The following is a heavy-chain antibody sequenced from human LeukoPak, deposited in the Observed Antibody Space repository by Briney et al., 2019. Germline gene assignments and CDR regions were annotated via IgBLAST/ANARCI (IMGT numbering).Heavy chain of an antibody. J-gene: IGHJ4*02. CDR3: ARAEGSGSGAYTLDY. CDR2: IYSTPTT. CDR1: GGSTINYF. D-gene: IGHD3-10*01. V-gene: IGHV4-4*07. Sequence: SETLSLTCTVSGGSTINYFRSWIPPHPPNPLPPPPHIYSTPTTHYNPSLNNRVTISLDASTSQFSLHLNSVTAADTAVYFCARAEGSGSGAYTLDYWGQGILVTVSS.